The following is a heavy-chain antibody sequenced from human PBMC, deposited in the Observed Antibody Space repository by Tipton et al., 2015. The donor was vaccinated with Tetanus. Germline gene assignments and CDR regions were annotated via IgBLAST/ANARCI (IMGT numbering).Heavy chain of an antibody. CDR2: ISSSSSYI. CDR1: GYTFSAQT. Sequence: SLRLSCKASGYTFSAQTMHWVRQAPGKGLEWVSAISSSSSYIYYADSVKGRFTIFRDNANNSVYLQMYNLGAEDTALYFCARKGYSYATPGLANWGQGPLVTVSS. J-gene: IGHJ4*02. V-gene: IGHV3-21*01. CDR3: ARKGYSYATPGLAN. D-gene: IGHD5-12*01.